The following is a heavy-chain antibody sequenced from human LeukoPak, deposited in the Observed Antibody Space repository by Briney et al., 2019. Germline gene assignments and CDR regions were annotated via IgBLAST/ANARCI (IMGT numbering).Heavy chain of an antibody. D-gene: IGHD5-24*01. V-gene: IGHV3-53*01. J-gene: IGHJ4*02. CDR3: ARVEMGTIMNF. CDR2: IYSGGDV. CDR1: GFTISGNY. Sequence: HPGGSLRLSCAASGFTISGNYMIWVRQAPGKGLEWVSLIYSGGDVYYADSVKGRFIISRDNSKNTLYLQMNSLRAEDTAIYYCARVEMGTIMNFWGQGTLVTVSS.